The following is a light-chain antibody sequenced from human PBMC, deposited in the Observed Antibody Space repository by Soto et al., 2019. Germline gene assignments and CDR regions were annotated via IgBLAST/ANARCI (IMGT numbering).Light chain of an antibody. CDR3: PQYSDWPPPIT. V-gene: IGKV3-15*01. Sequence: EIVMTQSPATLSVSPGERATLSCRASQSVSTNLAWYQQKPGQAPRLLIYGASTRVTDVPARFSGSGSGTEFTLTLSSLQSEDFAVYYCPQYSDWPPPITFGQGTRLEIK. J-gene: IGKJ5*01. CDR1: QSVSTN. CDR2: GAS.